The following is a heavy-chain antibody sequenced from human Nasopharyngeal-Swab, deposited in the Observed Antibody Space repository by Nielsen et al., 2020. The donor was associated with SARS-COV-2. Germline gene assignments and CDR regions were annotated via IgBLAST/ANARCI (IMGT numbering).Heavy chain of an antibody. V-gene: IGHV4-34*01. CDR1: GGSISSYY. Sequence: SETLSLTCTVSGGSISSYYWSWIRQPPGKGLEWIGEINHSGSTNYNPSLKSRVTISVDTSKNQFSLKVNSVTAADTAVYYCARNVDTAMIYDSWGQGTLVTVSS. J-gene: IGHJ4*02. D-gene: IGHD5-18*01. CDR2: INHSGST. CDR3: ARNVDTAMIYDS.